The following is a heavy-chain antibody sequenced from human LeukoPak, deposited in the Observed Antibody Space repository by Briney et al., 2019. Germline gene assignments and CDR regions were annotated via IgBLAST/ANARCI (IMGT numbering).Heavy chain of an antibody. CDR3: ARHDRDYFDSSGSLDY. CDR2: IYYTGST. V-gene: IGHV4-39*01. J-gene: IGHJ4*02. D-gene: IGHD3-22*01. Sequence: SETLSLTCSVSGASISTNFYYWGWIRQPPGKGLEWIGTIYYTGSTYYNPSLKSRVTISVDTSKNQFSLKLRSVTAADTAVHYCARHDRDYFDSSGSLDYWGQGTLVTVSS. CDR1: GASISTNFYY.